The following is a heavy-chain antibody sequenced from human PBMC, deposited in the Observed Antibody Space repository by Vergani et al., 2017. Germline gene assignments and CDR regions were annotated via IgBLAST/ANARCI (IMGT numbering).Heavy chain of an antibody. Sequence: QVQLQESGPGLVKPSETLSLTCTVSGYSISSGYYWGWLRPPPGKGLEWIGSIYHSGSTYYNPSLKSRVTISVDTSKNQFSLKLSSVTAADTAVYYCARVLWRNSGWLYFFDYWGQGTLVTVSA. J-gene: IGHJ4*02. CDR1: GYSISSGYY. V-gene: IGHV4-38-2*02. D-gene: IGHD6-19*01. CDR3: ARVLWRNSGWLYFFDY. CDR2: IYHSGST.